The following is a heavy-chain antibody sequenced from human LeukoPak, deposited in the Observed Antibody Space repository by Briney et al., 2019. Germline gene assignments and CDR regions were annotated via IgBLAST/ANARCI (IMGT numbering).Heavy chain of an antibody. CDR3: ARDLSPSVVPAAMVNFQH. V-gene: IGHV3-21*01. J-gene: IGHJ1*01. D-gene: IGHD2-2*01. CDR1: GFTFSGYT. Sequence: GGSLRLSCAASGFTFSGYTMTWVRQAPGKGLEWVSSISSSSSYIYYADSVKGRFTISRDNAKNSLYLQMNSLRAEDTAVYYCARDLSPSVVPAAMVNFQHWGQGTLVTVSS. CDR2: ISSSSSYI.